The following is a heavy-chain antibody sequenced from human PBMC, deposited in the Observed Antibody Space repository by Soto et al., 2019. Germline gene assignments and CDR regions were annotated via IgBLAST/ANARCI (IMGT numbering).Heavy chain of an antibody. Sequence: SETLSLTCTVSGGSISSYYWSWIRQPPGKGLEWIGYIYYSGSTNYNPSLKSRVTISVDTSKNQFSLKLSSVTAADTAVYYCARLKGSGWYSEYFQHWGQGTLVTAPQ. J-gene: IGHJ1*01. V-gene: IGHV4-59*01. CDR3: ARLKGSGWYSEYFQH. CDR2: IYYSGST. D-gene: IGHD6-19*01. CDR1: GGSISSYY.